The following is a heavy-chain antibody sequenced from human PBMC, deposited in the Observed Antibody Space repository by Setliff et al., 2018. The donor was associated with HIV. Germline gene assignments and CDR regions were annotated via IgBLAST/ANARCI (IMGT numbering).Heavy chain of an antibody. V-gene: IGHV4-4*07. CDR2: IHTSGST. CDR3: ASGEYSYGYRFDY. D-gene: IGHD5-18*01. Sequence: PSETLSLTCTVSVGSISSYYWSWIRLPAGKGLELIGQIHTSGSTNYNPSLKSRLTISIDMSKNQFSLKLSSVTAADTAVYYCASGEYSYGYRFDYWGQGTLVTVSS. J-gene: IGHJ4*02. CDR1: VGSISSYY.